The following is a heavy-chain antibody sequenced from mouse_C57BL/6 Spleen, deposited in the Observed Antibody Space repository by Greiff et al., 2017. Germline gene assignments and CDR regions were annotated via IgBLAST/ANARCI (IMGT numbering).Heavy chain of an antibody. V-gene: IGHV5-9-1*02. Sequence: DVMLVESGEGLVKPGGSLKLSCAASGFTFSSYAMSWVRPTPEKRLEWVAYISSGGDYIYYADTVKGRFTLSRDNARNTLYLQMSSLKSEDTAMYYCTRSMAPYAMDYWGQGTSVTVSS. CDR2: ISSGGDYI. CDR1: GFTFSSYA. D-gene: IGHD1-1*02. J-gene: IGHJ4*01. CDR3: TRSMAPYAMDY.